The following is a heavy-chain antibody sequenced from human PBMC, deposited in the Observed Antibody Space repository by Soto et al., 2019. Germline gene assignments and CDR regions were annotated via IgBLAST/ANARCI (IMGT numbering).Heavy chain of an antibody. V-gene: IGHV4-4*02. D-gene: IGHD6-19*01. Sequence: QVQLQESGPGLVRPSGTLSLTCAVSGDSINSDYSWNWVRQSPGKGLEWIAEIYYSGGTSWNPSLKRRVRISMEKSKNQFSLNLMSVTAADTAMYYCAKDTGWGLGYWGQGTLVTVSS. CDR2: IYYSGGT. CDR1: GDSINSDYS. CDR3: AKDTGWGLGY. J-gene: IGHJ4*02.